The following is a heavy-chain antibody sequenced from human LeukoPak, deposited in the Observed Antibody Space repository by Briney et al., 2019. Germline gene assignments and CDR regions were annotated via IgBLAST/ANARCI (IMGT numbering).Heavy chain of an antibody. CDR2: INHSGST. J-gene: IGHJ4*02. V-gene: IGHV4-34*01. Sequence: SETLSLTCAVYGGSFSGYYRSWIRQPPGKGLEWIGEINHSGSTNYNPSLKSRVTISVDTSKNQFSLKLSSVTAADTAVYYCARGPIAAAPFDYWGQGTLVTVSS. CDR1: GGSFSGYY. D-gene: IGHD6-13*01. CDR3: ARGPIAAAPFDY.